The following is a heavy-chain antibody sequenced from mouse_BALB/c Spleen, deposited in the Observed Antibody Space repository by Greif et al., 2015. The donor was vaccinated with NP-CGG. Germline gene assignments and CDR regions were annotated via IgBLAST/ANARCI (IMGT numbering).Heavy chain of an antibody. J-gene: IGHJ3*01. V-gene: IGHV2-2*02. D-gene: IGHD1-1*01. Sequence: VQLQQSGPGLVQPSQSLSITCTVSGFSLTSYGVHWVRQSPGKGLEWLGVIWRGGSTDYNAAFISRLSISKDNSKSXVFFKMNSLQANDTAIYYCARNSLYYYGSSLAYWGQGTLVTVSA. CDR1: GFSLTSYG. CDR2: IWRGGST. CDR3: ARNSLYYYGSSLAY.